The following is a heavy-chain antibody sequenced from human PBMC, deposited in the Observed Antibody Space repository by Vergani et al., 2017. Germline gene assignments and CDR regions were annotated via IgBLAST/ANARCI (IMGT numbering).Heavy chain of an antibody. Sequence: QVQLVQSGAEVKKPGASVKVSCKASGYTFTGYYMHWVRQAPGQGLEWMGWINPNSGGTNYAQKFQGRVTMTRDTSISTAYMELSRLGSDDTAVYYCARNGRGPNCSSTICHYYYYYYMDVWGKGTTVTVSS. J-gene: IGHJ6*03. CDR2: INPNSGGT. CDR1: GYTFTGYY. D-gene: IGHD2-2*01. V-gene: IGHV1-2*02. CDR3: ARNGRGPNCSSTICHYYYYYYMDV.